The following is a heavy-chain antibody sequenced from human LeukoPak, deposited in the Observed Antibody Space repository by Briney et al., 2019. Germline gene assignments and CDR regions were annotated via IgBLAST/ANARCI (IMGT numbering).Heavy chain of an antibody. CDR2: IYYSGST. D-gene: IGHD1-26*01. Sequence: SETLSLTCTVSGGSISSGGYYWSWIRQHPGKGLEWIGYIYYSGSTYYNPSLKSRVTISVDTSKNQFSLKLSSVTAADTAVYYCARERGRLLNGGLDCWGQGTLVTVSS. V-gene: IGHV4-31*03. J-gene: IGHJ4*02. CDR3: ARERGRLLNGGLDC. CDR1: GGSISSGGYY.